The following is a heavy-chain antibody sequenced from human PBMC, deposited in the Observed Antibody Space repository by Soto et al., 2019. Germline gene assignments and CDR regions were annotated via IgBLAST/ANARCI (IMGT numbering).Heavy chain of an antibody. CDR2: IIPILGIA. D-gene: IGHD4-17*01. Sequence: QVQLVQSGAEVKKPGSSVKVSCKASGGTFSSYTISWVRQAPGQGLEWMGRIIPILGIANYAQKFQGKVTITADKSTSTAYMELSSLRSEDTAVYYCARDKEGGVTTLYGWFYPWGQRTLVTVSS. CDR1: GGTFSSYT. CDR3: ARDKEGGVTTLYGWFYP. V-gene: IGHV1-69*08. J-gene: IGHJ5*02.